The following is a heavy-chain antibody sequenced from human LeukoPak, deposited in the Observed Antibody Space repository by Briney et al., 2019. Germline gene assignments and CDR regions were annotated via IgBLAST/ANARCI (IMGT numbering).Heavy chain of an antibody. J-gene: IGHJ4*02. D-gene: IGHD6-13*01. CDR2: IWNDGSYK. V-gene: IGHV3-33*01. Sequence: PGGSLRLSCAASGFTFTTYGMHWVRHAPGKGLECVAVIWNDGSYKHYADSVKGRFTISRDDSKNTIYLQMNSLRAEDTAVYYCARDLWQQMIQGYDYWGQGTLVTVSS. CDR3: ARDLWQQMIQGYDY. CDR1: GFTFTTYG.